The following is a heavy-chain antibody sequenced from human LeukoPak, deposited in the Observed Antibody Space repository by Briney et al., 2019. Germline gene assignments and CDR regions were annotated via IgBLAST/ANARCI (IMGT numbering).Heavy chain of an antibody. Sequence: GGSLRLSCAASGFTFSDYYMNWIRQAPGKGLEWVSYISSSGNSIYYADSVKGRFTISRDNSKNTLSLQMNSLRAEDTAVYYCAKDGTIGFSYVDHWGQGTLVTVSS. J-gene: IGHJ4*02. D-gene: IGHD2-8*01. V-gene: IGHV3-11*04. CDR3: AKDGTIGFSYVDH. CDR2: ISSSGNSI. CDR1: GFTFSDYY.